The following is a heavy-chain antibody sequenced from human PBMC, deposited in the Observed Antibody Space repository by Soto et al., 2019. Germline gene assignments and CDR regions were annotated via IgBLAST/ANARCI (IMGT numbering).Heavy chain of an antibody. Sequence: GGSLRLSCAGSGFAFSGAWMTWVRQAPGKGLEWVGRIKSNTDGGTTDYAAPVKGRFTISRDDSKNTLYLQMNSLKTEDTAVYYCTTGVTSRGMDVWGQGTTVTVSS. J-gene: IGHJ6*02. D-gene: IGHD2-21*02. CDR3: TTGVTSRGMDV. CDR1: GFAFSGAW. CDR2: IKSNTDGGTT. V-gene: IGHV3-15*07.